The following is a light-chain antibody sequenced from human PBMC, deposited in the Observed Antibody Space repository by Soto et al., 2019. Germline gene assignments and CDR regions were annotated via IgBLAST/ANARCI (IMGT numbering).Light chain of an antibody. J-gene: IGLJ2*01. CDR1: SSDIGGYNF. CDR2: EVS. CDR3: SSYTTSSVL. V-gene: IGLV2-14*01. Sequence: QLVLTQPASVSGSPGQSITISCTGTSSDIGGYNFVSWYQQHPDKAPKLMIYEVSHRPSGVSDRFSGSKSGNTASLTISGLQADDEADYYCSSYTTSSVLFGGGTKLTVL.